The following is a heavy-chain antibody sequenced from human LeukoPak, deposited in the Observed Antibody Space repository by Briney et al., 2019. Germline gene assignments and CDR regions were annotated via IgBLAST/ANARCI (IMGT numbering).Heavy chain of an antibody. Sequence: GGSLRLSCAASGFTFSSYGMHWVRQAPGKGLEWVAVIWYDGSNKYYADSVKGRFTISRDNSKNTLYLQMNSLRAGDTAVYYCAKDGGLVSGFKSYHYMDVWGKGTTVTVSS. V-gene: IGHV3-33*06. CDR3: AKDGGLVSGFKSYHYMDV. CDR2: IWYDGSNK. CDR1: GFTFSSYG. J-gene: IGHJ6*03. D-gene: IGHD6-6*01.